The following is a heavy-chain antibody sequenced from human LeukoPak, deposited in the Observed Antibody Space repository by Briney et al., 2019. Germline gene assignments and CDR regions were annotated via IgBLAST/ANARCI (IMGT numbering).Heavy chain of an antibody. CDR1: GFTVSSNY. V-gene: IGHV3-74*01. J-gene: IGHJ4*02. Sequence: GGSLRLSCAASGFTVSSNYMSWVRQAPGKGLVWVSRINTDGGSTTYADSVKGRFTISRDNAKNTLYLQMNSLRAEDTAVYYCGRGFSIVPAGIPDYWGLGTLVTVSS. D-gene: IGHD2-2*02. CDR2: INTDGGST. CDR3: GRGFSIVPAGIPDY.